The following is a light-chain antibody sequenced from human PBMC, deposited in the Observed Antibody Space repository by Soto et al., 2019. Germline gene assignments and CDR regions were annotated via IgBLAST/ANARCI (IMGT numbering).Light chain of an antibody. V-gene: IGLV1-51*01. CDR1: SSNIGKNY. CDR3: ATWDDRLGAVL. J-gene: IGLJ2*01. Sequence: QSVLTQPPSVSAAPVQKVTISCSGSSSNIGKNYVSWYQQLPGTAPKLLIYDNNRRPSGLPDRFSDSKSGTSATLGITGLQTGDEADYFCATWDDRLGAVLFGGGTKLNVL. CDR2: DNN.